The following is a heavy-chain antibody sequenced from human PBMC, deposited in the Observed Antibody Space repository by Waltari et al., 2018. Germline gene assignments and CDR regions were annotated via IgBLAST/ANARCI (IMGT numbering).Heavy chain of an antibody. V-gene: IGHV4-38-2*01. CDR3: AIPHGLGD. Sequence: QVQLQESGPGLVKPSETLSLTCAVSGYSISSGYYWGWIRQPPGKGLEWIGSIYHSGSTYYNPSLKSRVTISVDTSKNQFSLKLSSVTAADTAVYYCAIPHGLGDWGQGTLVTVSS. CDR1: GYSISSGYY. CDR2: IYHSGST. D-gene: IGHD3-16*01. J-gene: IGHJ4*02.